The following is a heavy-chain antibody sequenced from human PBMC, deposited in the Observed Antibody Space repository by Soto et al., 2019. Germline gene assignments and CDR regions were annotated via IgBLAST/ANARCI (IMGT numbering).Heavy chain of an antibody. V-gene: IGHV4-39*01. CDR3: AGRTSLTGVEIFSGGLSGHNWVDP. CDR1: GGSISNPIYY. CDR2: IFYSGSA. J-gene: IGHJ5*01. D-gene: IGHD2-8*02. Sequence: QLQLQESGPGLVKPSETLSLTCSVSGGSISNPIYYWAWIRQPPGKGLEWIGSIFYSGSAYYNPSLKSRVTMSVDTSQNQFSLKLSSVTAADTAVYYCAGRTSLTGVEIFSGGLSGHNWVDPWGRGTLVTVSS.